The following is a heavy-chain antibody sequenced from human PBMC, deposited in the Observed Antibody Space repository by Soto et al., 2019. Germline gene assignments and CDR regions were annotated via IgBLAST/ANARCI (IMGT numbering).Heavy chain of an antibody. J-gene: IGHJ4*02. V-gene: IGHV3-72*01. CDR1: GFTFSDHY. CDR3: ANCKNYDVDY. D-gene: IGHD5-12*01. Sequence: EVQLVESGGGLVQPGGSLRLSCAASGFTFSDHYMDWVRQAPGKGLEWVGRSRNKANSYSTEYAASVKGRFTISRDESSNSLFLQMNSLKTEDTAVYYCANCKNYDVDYWGQGTLVTVSS. CDR2: SRNKANSYST.